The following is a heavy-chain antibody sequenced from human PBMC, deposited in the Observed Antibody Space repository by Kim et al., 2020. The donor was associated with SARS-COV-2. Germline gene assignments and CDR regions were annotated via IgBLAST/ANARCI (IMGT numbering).Heavy chain of an antibody. J-gene: IGHJ6*02. CDR2: INDGDGYS. D-gene: IGHD2-15*01. CDR3: AKELVVKSQILGYYNGMDV. V-gene: IGHV3-23*01. CDR1: GFTFRSYA. Sequence: GGSLRLSCAASGFTFRSYAMNWVRQAPGKGLEWVATINDGDGYSYLADSVKGRFTISRDNSRSTLFLQMSSLRAEDTAVYYCAKELVVKSQILGYYNGMDVWGQGTTVTVSS.